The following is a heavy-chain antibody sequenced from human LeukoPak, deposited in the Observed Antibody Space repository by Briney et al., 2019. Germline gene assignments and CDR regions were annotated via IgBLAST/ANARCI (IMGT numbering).Heavy chain of an antibody. Sequence: GGSLRLSCAASGLIVSRHYMSWVRQAPGKGLEWVSILYTDVTTYYSDSVKGRFTISRDNAKNSLYLQMNSLRAEDTAIYYCTRVGYINEGIDYWGQGTLVTVSS. CDR3: TRVGYINEGIDY. CDR1: GLIVSRHY. J-gene: IGHJ4*02. V-gene: IGHV3-53*01. CDR2: LYTDVTT. D-gene: IGHD4-11*01.